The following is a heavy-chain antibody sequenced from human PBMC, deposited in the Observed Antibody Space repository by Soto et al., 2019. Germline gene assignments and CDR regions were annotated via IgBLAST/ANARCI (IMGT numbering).Heavy chain of an antibody. CDR3: AHRSGTEFDY. Sequence: SGPTLVNPPQPLTLTFTFSGFSLRTGGVGVGWIRQPPGKALEWLALIYWNDDKRYSPSLKSRLTITKDTSKNQVVLTMTNMDPVDTATYYCAHRSGTEFDYWGQGTLVTVSS. CDR1: GFSLRTGGVG. J-gene: IGHJ4*02. V-gene: IGHV2-5*01. D-gene: IGHD1-26*01. CDR2: IYWNDDK.